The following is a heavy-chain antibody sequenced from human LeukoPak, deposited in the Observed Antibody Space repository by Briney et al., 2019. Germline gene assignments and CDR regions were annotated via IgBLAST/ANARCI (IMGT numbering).Heavy chain of an antibody. D-gene: IGHD3-22*01. J-gene: IGHJ4*02. V-gene: IGHV3-21*01. CDR3: ARGGPYYYDSSGYSIFDY. CDR2: ISSSSSYI. CDR1: GFTFSSYS. Sequence: GGSLRLSCAASGFTFSSYSMSWVRQAPGKGLEWVSSISSSSSYIYYADSVKGRFTISRDNAKNSLYLQMNSLRAEDTAVYYCARGGPYYYDSSGYSIFDYWGQGTLVTVSS.